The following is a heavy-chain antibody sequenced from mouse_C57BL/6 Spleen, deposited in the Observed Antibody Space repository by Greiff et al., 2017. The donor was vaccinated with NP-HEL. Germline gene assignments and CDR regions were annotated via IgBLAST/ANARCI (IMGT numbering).Heavy chain of an antibody. CDR3: ARDYGSRNWYFDV. D-gene: IGHD1-1*01. J-gene: IGHJ1*03. CDR1: GYAFSSYW. CDR2: IYPGDGDT. V-gene: IGHV1-80*01. Sequence: QVHVKQSGAELVKPGASVKISCKASGYAFSSYWMNWVKQRPGKGLEWIGQIYPGDGDTNYNGKFKGKATLTADKSSSTAYMQLSSLTSEDSAVYFCARDYGSRNWYFDVWGTGTTVTVSS.